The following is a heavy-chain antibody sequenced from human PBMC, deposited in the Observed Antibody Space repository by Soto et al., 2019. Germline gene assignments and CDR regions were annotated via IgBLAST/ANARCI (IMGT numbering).Heavy chain of an antibody. CDR3: ARHYPLFLYGSGPWDV. V-gene: IGHV4-59*08. J-gene: IGHJ6*01. D-gene: IGHD3-10*01. CDR2: IYSSRST. Sequence: SETLSLTCALGGSSISNSYCGWIRLSAGRGLGWIGYIYSSRSTNYNPSLESRVTISVDTSKNQFSLKLTALIAADTAIYYCARHYPLFLYGSGPWDVWGEGTTVT. CDR1: GSSISNSY.